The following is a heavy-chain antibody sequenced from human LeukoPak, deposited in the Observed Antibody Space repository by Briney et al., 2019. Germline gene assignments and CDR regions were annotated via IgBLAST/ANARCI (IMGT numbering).Heavy chain of an antibody. CDR2: SNGDSRYI. V-gene: IGHV3-9*01. J-gene: IGHJ4*02. D-gene: IGHD3-22*01. Sequence: GRSLRLSCAASGFRFDDYVMHWVRQVPGKGLEWVSGSNGDSRYIGYADSVKGRFTVSRDNANNSLYLQLNNLRAEDTALYYCAKDWGNYCYFDFWGQGTLVTVSS. CDR3: AKDWGNYCYFDF. CDR1: GFRFDDYV.